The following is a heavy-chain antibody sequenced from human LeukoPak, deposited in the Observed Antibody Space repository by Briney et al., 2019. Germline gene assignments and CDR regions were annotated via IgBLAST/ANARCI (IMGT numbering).Heavy chain of an antibody. CDR3: ARRGTAKDFDY. Sequence: PGGSLRLSCAASGFTFNSYSMNWVRQAPGKGLEWVSYISSSSSTIYYADSVKGRFTISRDNAKNSLYLQMNSQRAEDTAVYYCARRGTAKDFDYWGQGTLVSVSS. D-gene: IGHD3-16*01. CDR2: ISSSSSTI. CDR1: GFTFNSYS. V-gene: IGHV3-48*01. J-gene: IGHJ4*02.